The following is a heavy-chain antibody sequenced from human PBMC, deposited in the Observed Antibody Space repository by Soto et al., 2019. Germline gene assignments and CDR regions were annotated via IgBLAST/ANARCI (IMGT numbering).Heavy chain of an antibody. CDR1: GFTFSSYA. D-gene: IGHD5-18*01. Sequence: PGGSLRLSSAASGFTFSSYALGWIRQAPGKGLEWVSGISGSGDSTYYADSVKGRFTISRDNSKNTLYLQMNSLRAEDTAVYYFEIGYSYDPFGPWGQGNLVPACS. J-gene: IGHJ5*02. CDR2: ISGSGDST. V-gene: IGHV3-23*01. CDR3: EIGYSYDPFGP.